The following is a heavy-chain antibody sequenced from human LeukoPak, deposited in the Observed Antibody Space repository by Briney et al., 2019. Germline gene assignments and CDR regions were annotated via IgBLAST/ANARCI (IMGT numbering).Heavy chain of an antibody. J-gene: IGHJ5*02. CDR3: ARGGIAVAGTPFDP. D-gene: IGHD6-19*01. Sequence: GGSLRLSCAASGFTFSSYAMSWVRQAPGKGLEWVANIKQDGSEKYYVDSVKGRFTISRDNAKNSLYLQMNSLRAEDTAVYYCARGGIAVAGTPFDPWGQGTLVTVSS. V-gene: IGHV3-7*01. CDR2: IKQDGSEK. CDR1: GFTFSSYA.